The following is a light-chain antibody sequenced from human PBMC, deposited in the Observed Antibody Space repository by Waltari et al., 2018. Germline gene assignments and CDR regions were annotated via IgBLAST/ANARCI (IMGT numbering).Light chain of an antibody. Sequence: DIVMTQSPLSMPVTPGEPASISCRFSQSLLHSNGYNYLDWYLQKPGQSPLLISYLGSIRGSGVPDRFSGSGSGTDFTLKISRVEAEDVGVYYCMQALQVPPTFGGGTKVEIK. CDR1: QSLLHSNGYNY. CDR3: MQALQVPPT. CDR2: LGS. J-gene: IGKJ4*01. V-gene: IGKV2-28*01.